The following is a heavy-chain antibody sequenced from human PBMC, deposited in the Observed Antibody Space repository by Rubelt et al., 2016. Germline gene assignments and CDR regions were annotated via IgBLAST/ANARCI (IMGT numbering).Heavy chain of an antibody. CDR3: ARGRMGFHYYYYGMDV. Sequence: QVQLQQWGAGLLKPSETLSLTCAVYGGSFSGYYWSWIRQPPGKGLEWIGEINHSGSTNYHPSLKSRLTISVDTSKNQFSLKLSSVTAADTAVYYCARGRMGFHYYYYGMDVWGQGTTVTVSS. V-gene: IGHV4-34*01. D-gene: IGHD1-26*01. CDR2: INHSGST. J-gene: IGHJ6*02. CDR1: GGSFSGYY.